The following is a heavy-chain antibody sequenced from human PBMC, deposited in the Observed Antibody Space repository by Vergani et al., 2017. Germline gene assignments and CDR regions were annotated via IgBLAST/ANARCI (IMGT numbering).Heavy chain of an antibody. CDR2: IQFDGSNQ. CDR3: AKHFRGWGIDY. V-gene: IGHV3-30*02. D-gene: IGHD3-16*01. Sequence: VQLLESGGSLKQPGGSLRLSCATSGFTLSNYDMQWIRQGPGKGLEFVAFIQFDGSNQYYADSVKGRFTLSRDFSKNTLYLQMNSLRTDDTATDYCAKHFRGWGIDYWGQGTQVIVSS. J-gene: IGHJ4*02. CDR1: GFTLSNYD.